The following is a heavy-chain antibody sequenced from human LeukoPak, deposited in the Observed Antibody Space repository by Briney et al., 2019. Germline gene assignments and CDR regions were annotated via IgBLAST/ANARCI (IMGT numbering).Heavy chain of an antibody. D-gene: IGHD5-12*01. CDR3: ARGPSSYVATSFDY. J-gene: IGHJ4*02. CDR2: ISSSSSYM. V-gene: IGHV3-21*01. CDR1: GFTVSSKY. Sequence: PGGSLRLSCAASGFTVSSKYMNWVRQAPGKGLEWVSSISSSSSYMSYADSVKGRFTISRDNAKNSLYLQMNSLRAEDTAVYYCARGPSSYVATSFDYWGQGTLVTVSS.